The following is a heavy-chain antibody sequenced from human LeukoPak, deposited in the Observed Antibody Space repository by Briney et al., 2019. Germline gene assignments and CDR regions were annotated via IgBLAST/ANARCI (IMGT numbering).Heavy chain of an antibody. CDR1: GFTVSGNL. D-gene: IGHD3-10*02. Sequence: PGGSLRLSCAASGFTVSGNLMSWVRQAPGKGPEWVSVIFGGGSTYYADSVKGRFTISRDNSKNTLYLQMNSLRVEDTAVYYCARVTWNYVPFDYWGQGTLVTVSS. CDR2: IFGGGST. J-gene: IGHJ4*02. V-gene: IGHV3-66*01. CDR3: ARVTWNYVPFDY.